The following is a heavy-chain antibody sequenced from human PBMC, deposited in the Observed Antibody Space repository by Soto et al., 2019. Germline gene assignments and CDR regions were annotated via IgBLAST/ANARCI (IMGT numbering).Heavy chain of an antibody. CDR1: GYIFVNYG. D-gene: IGHD6-13*01. V-gene: IGHV1-18*01. CDR2: ISPYSGNT. Sequence: ASVKVSCKASGYIFVNYGIAWVRQAPGQGLEWMGWISPYSGNTHYASKLQGRVTMTTDTSTSTAYMELRSLRSDDTAVYYCARAPRSSWYAPWGQGTLVTVSS. CDR3: ARAPRSSWYAP. J-gene: IGHJ5*02.